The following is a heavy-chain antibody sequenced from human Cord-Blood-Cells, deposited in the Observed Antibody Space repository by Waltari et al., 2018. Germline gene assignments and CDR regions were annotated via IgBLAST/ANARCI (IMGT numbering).Heavy chain of an antibody. J-gene: IGHJ4*02. V-gene: IGHV1-69*01. Sequence: QVQLVQSGAEVKKPGSSVKVSCKASGGTFSSYAIFGTANYAQKFQGRVTIAADESTSTAYMELSSLRSEGTAVYYCARDATPYCGGDCYSPFMNDYWGQGTLVTVSS. CDR3: ARDATPYCGGDCYSPFMNDY. D-gene: IGHD2-21*01. CDR2: FGTA. CDR1: GGTFSSYA.